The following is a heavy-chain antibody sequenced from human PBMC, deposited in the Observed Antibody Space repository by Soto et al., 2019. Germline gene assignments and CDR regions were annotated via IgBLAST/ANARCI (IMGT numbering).Heavy chain of an antibody. CDR3: ARAGVGDIVVVPAASEDAFDI. CDR2: IIPIFGTA. CDR1: GGTFSSYA. Sequence: SVKVSCKASGGTFSSYAISWVRQAPGQGLEWMGGIIPIFGTANYAQKFQGRVTITADESTSTAYMELSSLRSEDTAVYYCARAGVGDIVVVPAASEDAFDIWGQGTMVTVSS. D-gene: IGHD2-2*01. J-gene: IGHJ3*02. V-gene: IGHV1-69*13.